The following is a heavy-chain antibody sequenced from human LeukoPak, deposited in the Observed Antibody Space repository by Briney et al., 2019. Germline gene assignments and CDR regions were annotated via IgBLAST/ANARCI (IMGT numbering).Heavy chain of an antibody. CDR2: INHSGST. J-gene: IGHJ5*02. V-gene: IGHV4-34*01. CDR3: ARDSVLRYFDWLSTPSKNWFDP. CDR1: GGSFSGYY. Sequence: SETLSLTCAVYGGSFSGYYWSWIRQPPGKGLEWIGEINHSGSTNYNPSLKSRVTISVDTSKNQFSLKLSSVTAADTAVYYCARDSVLRYFDWLSTPSKNWFDPWGQGTLVTVSS. D-gene: IGHD3-9*01.